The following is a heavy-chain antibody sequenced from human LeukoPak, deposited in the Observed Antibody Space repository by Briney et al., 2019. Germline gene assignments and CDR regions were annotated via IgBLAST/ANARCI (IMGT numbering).Heavy chain of an antibody. Sequence: GGSLRLSCAASGFTFSSYGMHWVRQAPGKGLEWVANIKQDGSEEHYVDSVKGRFTISRDNAKNSLYLQMTSLRAEDTAVYYCARDRGSGSYYSQDWGQGTLVTVSS. CDR2: IKQDGSEE. D-gene: IGHD3-10*01. CDR3: ARDRGSGSYYSQD. J-gene: IGHJ4*02. V-gene: IGHV3-7*01. CDR1: GFTFSSYG.